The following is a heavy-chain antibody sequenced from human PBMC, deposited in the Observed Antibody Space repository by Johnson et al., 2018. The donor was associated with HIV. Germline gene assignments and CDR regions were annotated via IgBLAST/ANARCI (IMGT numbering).Heavy chain of an antibody. CDR3: AKGLLIAAAHDAFDI. CDR2: IRYDGSNK. V-gene: IGHV3-30*02. Sequence: QVQLVESGGGVVRPGGSLRLSCAASGFTFSSYGMHWVRQAPGKGLEWVAFIRYDGSNKYYADSVKGRFTISRDNAKNSLYLQMNSLRAEDTAVYYCAKGLLIAAAHDAFDIWGQGTMVTVSS. CDR1: GFTFSSYG. D-gene: IGHD6-13*01. J-gene: IGHJ3*02.